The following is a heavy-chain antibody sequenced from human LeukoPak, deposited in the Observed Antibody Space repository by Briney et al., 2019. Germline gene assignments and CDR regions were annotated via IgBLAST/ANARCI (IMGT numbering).Heavy chain of an antibody. CDR2: INPVAGRT. CDR1: AKTFTMNY. CDR3: AFEDDTSPFDGYNYMDV. Sequence: ASVEISCKASAKTFTMNYKDWVRDAPGQGLEWMGLINPVAGRTGYAQKFQGRLTFTGDTSTSTAYMVLTTLRSEDTAVYFCAFEDDTSPFDGYNYMDVWGKGTTVAVSS. D-gene: IGHD2-15*01. J-gene: IGHJ6*03. V-gene: IGHV1-46*01.